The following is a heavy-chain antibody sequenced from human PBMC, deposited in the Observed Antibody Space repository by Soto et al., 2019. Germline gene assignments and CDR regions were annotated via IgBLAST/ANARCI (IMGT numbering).Heavy chain of an antibody. Sequence: QVQLVESGGGVVQPGRSLRLSCAASGFTFSSYAMHWVRQAPGKGLEWVAVISYDGSNKYYADSVKGRFTISRDNSKNTLYLQMNSLRAEDTAVYYCARDNYYGSGIGDYWGQGTLVTVSS. J-gene: IGHJ4*02. CDR2: ISYDGSNK. CDR1: GFTFSSYA. D-gene: IGHD3-10*01. CDR3: ARDNYYGSGIGDY. V-gene: IGHV3-30-3*01.